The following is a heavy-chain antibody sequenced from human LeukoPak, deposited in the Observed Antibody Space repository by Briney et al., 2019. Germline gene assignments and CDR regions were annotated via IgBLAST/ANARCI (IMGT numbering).Heavy chain of an antibody. CDR3: ARSYGDYSNWFDP. CDR1: GASIRSCCYY. D-gene: IGHD4-17*01. Sequence: SETLSLTCTVSGASIRSCCYYWGWIRQPPGKGLEWIGNIYYSGSTYYTPSLKSRVTISLDTSKNQFSLKLSSVTAADTAVYYCARSYGDYSNWFDPWGQGTLVTVSS. J-gene: IGHJ5*02. CDR2: IYYSGST. V-gene: IGHV4-39*07.